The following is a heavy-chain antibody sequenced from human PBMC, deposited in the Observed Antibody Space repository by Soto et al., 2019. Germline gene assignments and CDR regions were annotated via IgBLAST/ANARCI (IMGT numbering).Heavy chain of an antibody. CDR2: VYYNGNT. CDR1: VVSVSSGIHY. V-gene: IGHV4-61*01. J-gene: IGHJ4*02. CDR3: ARDSTLHERSFES. Sequence: SETLSLTCTFSVVSVSSGIHYCSWIRQPPWKKLEWIGYVYYNGNTNYNPSLKSRVTISIDTSKNQFSLKLTSVTAADTAVYYCARDSTLHERSFESWGQGTLVNVS.